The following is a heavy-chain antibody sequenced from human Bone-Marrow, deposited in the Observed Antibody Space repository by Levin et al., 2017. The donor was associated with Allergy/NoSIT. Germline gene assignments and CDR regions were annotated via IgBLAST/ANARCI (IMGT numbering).Heavy chain of an antibody. CDR3: ARGKVITTTITSWYYGMDV. V-gene: IGHV1-69*13. CDR2: IIPIFGTA. D-gene: IGHD5-12*01. J-gene: IGHJ6*02. Sequence: VASVKVSCKASGGTFSSYAINWVRQAPGQGLEWMGGIIPIFGTANYAQKFQGRVTITADESTTTAYMELSSLRSEDTAVYYCARGKVITTTITSWYYGMDVWGQGTTVTVSS. CDR1: GGTFSSYA.